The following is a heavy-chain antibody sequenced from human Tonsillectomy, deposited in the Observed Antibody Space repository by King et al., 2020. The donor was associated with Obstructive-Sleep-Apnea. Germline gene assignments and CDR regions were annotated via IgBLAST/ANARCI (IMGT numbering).Heavy chain of an antibody. J-gene: IGHJ4*02. CDR3: AKDAGEYYGSGSPPGY. CDR2: IWYDGSNK. CDR1: GFTFSSYG. Sequence: QLVESGGGVVQPGRSLRLSCAASGFTFSSYGMHWVRQAPGKGLEWVAVIWYDGSNKYYADSVKGRFTISRDNSKNTLYLQMNSLRAEDTAVYYCAKDAGEYYGSGSPPGYWGQGTLVTVSS. D-gene: IGHD3-10*01. V-gene: IGHV3-33*06.